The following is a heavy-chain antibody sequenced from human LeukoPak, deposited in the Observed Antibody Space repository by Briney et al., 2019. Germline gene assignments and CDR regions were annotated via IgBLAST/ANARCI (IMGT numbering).Heavy chain of an antibody. CDR2: ISYDGSNK. CDR3: ARGLSYCSDTSCCGHFDY. CDR1: GFTFSSYT. V-gene: IGHV3-30*04. Sequence: GGSLRLSCAASGFTFSSYTLHWVRQAPGKGLEWVALISYDGSNKYYADSVKGRFTISRDNYKNTLYLQMNSLRAEDTAVYFCARGLSYCSDTSCCGHFDYWGQGTLVTVSS. D-gene: IGHD2-2*01. J-gene: IGHJ4*02.